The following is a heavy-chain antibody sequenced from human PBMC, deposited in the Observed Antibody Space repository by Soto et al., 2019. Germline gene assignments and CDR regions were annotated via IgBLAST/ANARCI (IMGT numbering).Heavy chain of an antibody. CDR1: GYTFTSYD. CDR3: ASLVGRYYDFWSGLFY. Sequence: GASVKVSCKASGYTFTSYDINWVRQATGQGLEWMGWMNPNSGNTGYAQKFQGRVTMTRNTSISTAYMELSSLRSEDTAVYYCASLVGRYYDFWSGLFYWGQGTLVTVSS. CDR2: MNPNSGNT. J-gene: IGHJ4*02. D-gene: IGHD3-3*01. V-gene: IGHV1-8*01.